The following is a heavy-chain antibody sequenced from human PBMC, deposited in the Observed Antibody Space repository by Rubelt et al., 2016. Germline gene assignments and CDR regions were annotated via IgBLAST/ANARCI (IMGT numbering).Heavy chain of an antibody. D-gene: IGHD2-8*02. J-gene: IGHJ3*02. CDR1: RYW. Sequence: RYWMHWVRQAPGKGLVWVSRINTDGSTSYADSVKGRFTISRDNGKNTLHLQMNSLRAEDTAVYYCARGRSGGPDGFDIWGQGTMVTVSS. CDR3: ARGRSGGPDGFDI. CDR2: INTDGST. V-gene: IGHV3-74*01.